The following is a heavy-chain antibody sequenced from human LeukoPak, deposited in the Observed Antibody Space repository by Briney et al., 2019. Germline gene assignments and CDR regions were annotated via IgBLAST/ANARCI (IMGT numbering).Heavy chain of an antibody. D-gene: IGHD2/OR15-2a*01. CDR1: GFTFSDYY. CDR2: ISRSGSSI. CDR3: ARDFRDRSMPIEY. J-gene: IGHJ4*02. V-gene: IGHV3-11*01. Sequence: GGSLRLSCAASGFTFSDYYMNWIRQAPGKGLEWLSYISRSGSSIHYADSVKGRFTISRDNAKNSLDLQMNSLRVEDTAVYYCARDFRDRSMPIEYWGQGTLVSVSS.